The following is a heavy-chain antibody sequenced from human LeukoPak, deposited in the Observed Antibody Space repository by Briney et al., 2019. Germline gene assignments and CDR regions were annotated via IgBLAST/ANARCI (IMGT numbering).Heavy chain of an antibody. CDR2: IYYSGST. Sequence: SETLSLTCTVSGGSISSSSYYWGWIRQPPGKGLEWIESIYYSGSTYYNPSLKSRVTISVDTSKNQFSLKLSSVTAADTAVYYCATEPVLRYFDWSPGASGMDVWGQGTTVTVSS. CDR1: GGSISSSSYY. J-gene: IGHJ6*02. CDR3: ATEPVLRYFDWSPGASGMDV. D-gene: IGHD3-9*01. V-gene: IGHV4-39*01.